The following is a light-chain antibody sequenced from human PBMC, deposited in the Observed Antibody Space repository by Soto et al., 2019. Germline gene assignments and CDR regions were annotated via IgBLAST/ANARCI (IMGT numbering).Light chain of an antibody. Sequence: EIVLTQSPATLSLSPGERATLSCRASQSVSSYLAWYQQKPGQAPRLLIYEASSRATGIPARFSGSGSGTDFTLTISSLEPEDFAVYYCQQRSNRRTFGGGTKVDIK. V-gene: IGKV3-11*01. CDR3: QQRSNRRT. CDR2: EAS. J-gene: IGKJ4*01. CDR1: QSVSSY.